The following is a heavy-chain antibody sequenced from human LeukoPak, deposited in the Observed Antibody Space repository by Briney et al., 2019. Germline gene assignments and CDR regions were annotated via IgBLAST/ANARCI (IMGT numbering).Heavy chain of an antibody. CDR1: GGSIKSYY. CDR3: ARPYSSGWHGAFDI. V-gene: IGHV4-59*08. Sequence: SETLSLTCTVSGGSIKSYYWSWIRQPPGKGLEWIASIYNSGSTKYNPSLRSRVAISVDTSKNQFSLKLTSVTAADTAVYYCARPYSSGWHGAFDIWGQGTKVTVSS. D-gene: IGHD6-19*01. J-gene: IGHJ3*02. CDR2: IYNSGST.